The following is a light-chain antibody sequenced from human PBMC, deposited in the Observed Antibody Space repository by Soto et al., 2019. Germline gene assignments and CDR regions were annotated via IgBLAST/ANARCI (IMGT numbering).Light chain of an antibody. CDR3: QQYGSSQYT. CDR2: GAS. J-gene: IGKJ2*01. Sequence: EIVLTQSPGTLSLSPGERATLSCRASQSVSSSYLAWYQQTPGQAPRLLIYGASSRATGIPDRFSGSVSGTDFTLTISRLEPADFAVYYCQQYGSSQYTFGQGTKLEIK. CDR1: QSVSSSY. V-gene: IGKV3-20*01.